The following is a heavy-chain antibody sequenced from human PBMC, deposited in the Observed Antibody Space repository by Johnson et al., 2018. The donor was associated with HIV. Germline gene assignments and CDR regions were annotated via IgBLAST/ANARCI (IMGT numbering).Heavy chain of an antibody. J-gene: IGHJ3*02. Sequence: VQLVESGGGVVRPGGSLRLSCAASGFTFDDYGMTWVRQAPGKGLEWVSGISWNSGNKGYVDYVKGRFTISRDNAKNSLYLQMNSLRAEDTAVYYCARDRYCSGGSCYLRSRADAFDIWGQGTMVTVSS. CDR1: GFTFDDYG. CDR2: ISWNSGNK. CDR3: ARDRYCSGGSCYLRSRADAFDI. D-gene: IGHD2-15*01. V-gene: IGHV3-20*04.